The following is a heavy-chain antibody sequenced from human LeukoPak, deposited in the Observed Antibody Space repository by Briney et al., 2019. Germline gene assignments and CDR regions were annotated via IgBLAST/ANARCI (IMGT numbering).Heavy chain of an antibody. D-gene: IGHD6-19*01. Sequence: SETLSLTCTVSGGSISSYYWSWIRQPPGKGLEWIGYIYYSGSTNYNPSLKSRVTISVDTSKNQFSLKLSSVTAADTAVYYCALGSGWPNYYYYGMDVWGQGTTVTVSS. J-gene: IGHJ6*02. CDR1: GGSISSYY. CDR2: IYYSGST. CDR3: ALGSGWPNYYYYGMDV. V-gene: IGHV4-59*01.